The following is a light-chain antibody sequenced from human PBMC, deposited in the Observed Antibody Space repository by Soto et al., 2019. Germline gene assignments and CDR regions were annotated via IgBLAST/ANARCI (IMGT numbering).Light chain of an antibody. Sequence: QSVLTQPPSVSGAPGQRVTISCTGSSSNIGAGYDVHWYQQLPGTAPKLLIYGNNNRPSGVPDRFSGSKSGTSASLAITGLQAEDEADYYCQSSDSSLNGWVFGGGTKLTVL. V-gene: IGLV1-40*01. CDR1: SSNIGAGYD. CDR2: GNN. J-gene: IGLJ3*02. CDR3: QSSDSSLNGWV.